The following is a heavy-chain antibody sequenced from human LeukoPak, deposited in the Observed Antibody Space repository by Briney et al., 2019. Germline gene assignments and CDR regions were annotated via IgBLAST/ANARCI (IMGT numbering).Heavy chain of an antibody. Sequence: KSSETLSLTCTVSGGSISSYYWSWIRQPPGKGLEWIGYIHYSGSTNYNPSLKSRVTISVDTSKNQFSLKLSSVTAADTAVYYCARERVGYFDYWGQGTLVTVSS. CDR1: GGSISSYY. J-gene: IGHJ4*02. D-gene: IGHD1-26*01. CDR3: ARERVGYFDY. CDR2: IHYSGST. V-gene: IGHV4-59*01.